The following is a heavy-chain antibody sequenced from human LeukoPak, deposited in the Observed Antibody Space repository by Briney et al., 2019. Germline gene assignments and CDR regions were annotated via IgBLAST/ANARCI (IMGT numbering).Heavy chain of an antibody. CDR1: GDSVSGNRAT. V-gene: IGHV6-1*01. Sequence: SQTLSLTCAISGDSVSGNRATWNWLRQSPSRGLEWLGRIYYRSKWYADYAVSVKSRITINPDTSKNQFSLQLNSVTPEDTAVYYCARDRYDSTQLNWFDPWGQGTLVTVSS. CDR2: IYYRSKWYA. J-gene: IGHJ5*02. CDR3: ARDRYDSTQLNWFDP. D-gene: IGHD3-22*01.